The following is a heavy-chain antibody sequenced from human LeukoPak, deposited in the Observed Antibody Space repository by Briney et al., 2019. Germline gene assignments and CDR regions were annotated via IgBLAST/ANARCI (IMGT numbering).Heavy chain of an antibody. CDR3: AREPEPQDYGDTVNAYDL. D-gene: IGHD4-17*01. CDR2: IHHDGRT. J-gene: IGHJ3*01. Sequence: SETLSLTCAVYGGSLSGHYWSWIRQSPGKGLEWIGDIHHDGRTKYSPSLKSRVTILLDTSKNEVSLRLTPLTAADTALYFCAREPEPQDYGDTVNAYDLWAQGTMVIVSS. CDR1: GGSLSGHY. V-gene: IGHV4-34*01.